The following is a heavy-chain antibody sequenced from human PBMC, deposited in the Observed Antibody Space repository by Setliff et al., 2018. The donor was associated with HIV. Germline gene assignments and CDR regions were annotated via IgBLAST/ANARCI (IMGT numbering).Heavy chain of an antibody. D-gene: IGHD5-18*01. CDR1: GVSITSATYY. CDR2: IDYSGSA. CDR3: AREGKTALVTKYFDY. J-gene: IGHJ4*02. Sequence: PSETLSLTCAVSGVSITSATYYWSCIRHSPGKGLEWIGYIDYSGSAFYNPSLKSRLTISRDTSKNQFSLRMKSVTAADTAVYYCAREGKTALVTKYFDYWGQGTLVTVSS. V-gene: IGHV4-31*11.